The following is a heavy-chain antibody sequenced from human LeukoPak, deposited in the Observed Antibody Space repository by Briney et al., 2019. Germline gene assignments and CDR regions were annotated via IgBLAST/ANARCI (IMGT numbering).Heavy chain of an antibody. CDR2: INSSGST. Sequence: KSSETLSLTCTVSGGSISTYFWNWIRQPAGKALEWIGRINSSGSTNYNPSLKSRVTMSVDTSKNQLSLRLSSVTAADTAVYYYARSGAFDIWGQGTMVTVSS. J-gene: IGHJ3*02. CDR3: ARSGAFDI. V-gene: IGHV4-4*07. CDR1: GGSISTYF.